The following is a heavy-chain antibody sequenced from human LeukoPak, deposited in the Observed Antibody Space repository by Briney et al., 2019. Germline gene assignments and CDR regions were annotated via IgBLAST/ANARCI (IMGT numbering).Heavy chain of an antibody. D-gene: IGHD1-1*01. V-gene: IGHV6-1*01. J-gene: IGHJ4*02. CDR3: ARGHNWGEPGFDY. CDR2: TYYRSKWYN. CDR1: GDRVSSNSAA. Sequence: PSQTLSLTCAISGDRVSSNSAAWNWIRQSPSRGLEWLGRTYYRSKWYNDYAVAVKSRITINPDTSKNQFSLQLNSVTPEDTAVYYCARGHNWGEPGFDYWGQGTLVTVSS.